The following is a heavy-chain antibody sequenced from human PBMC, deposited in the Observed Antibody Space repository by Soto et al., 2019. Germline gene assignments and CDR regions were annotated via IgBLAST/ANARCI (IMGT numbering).Heavy chain of an antibody. CDR2: IWYDGSNK. Sequence: GGSLRLSCAASGFTFSSYGMHWVRQAPGKGLEWVAVIWYDGSNKYYADSVKGRFTISRDNSKNTLYLQMNSLRAEDTAVYYCATTSYPITMVRGVIDYYYGMDVWGQGTTVTVSS. CDR1: GFTFSSYG. CDR3: ATTSYPITMVRGVIDYYYGMDV. D-gene: IGHD3-10*01. J-gene: IGHJ6*02. V-gene: IGHV3-33*01.